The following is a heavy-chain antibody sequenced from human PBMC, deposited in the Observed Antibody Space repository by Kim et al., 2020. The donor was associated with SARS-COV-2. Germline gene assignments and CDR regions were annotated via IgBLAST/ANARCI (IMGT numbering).Heavy chain of an antibody. V-gene: IGHV3-23*01. CDR1: GFTFSNYA. J-gene: IGHJ6*02. CDR3: AKSAVVRGGTYYYNAMDV. CDR2: ITAGGGST. D-gene: IGHD3-10*01. Sequence: GGSLRLSCAASGFTFSNYAMIWVRQAPGKGLEWVSIITAGGGSTYYADSVEGRFTISRDNSKNTLYLQMNSLRAEDTAVYYCAKSAVVRGGTYYYNAMDVWGQGTTVTVSS.